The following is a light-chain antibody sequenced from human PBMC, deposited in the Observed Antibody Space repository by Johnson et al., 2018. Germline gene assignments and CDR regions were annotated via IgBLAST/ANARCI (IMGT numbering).Light chain of an antibody. CDR2: ENN. V-gene: IGLV1-51*02. CDR1: SSNIGNNY. J-gene: IGLJ1*01. CDR3: GTWDSSLSAGNV. Sequence: QSVLTQTPSVSAAPGQKVTISCSGSSSNIGNNYVSWYQQLPGTAPKLLIYENNKRPSGIPDRFSGSKSGTSATLGITGLQTGDEVDYYCGTWDSSLSAGNVFGTGTKVTVL.